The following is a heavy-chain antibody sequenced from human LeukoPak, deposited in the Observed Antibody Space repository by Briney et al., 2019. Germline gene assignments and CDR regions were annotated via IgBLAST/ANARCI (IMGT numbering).Heavy chain of an antibody. Sequence: ASVKVSCKASGYTFSNYGITWVRQAPGQGLEWMGWVSADDGSTNYAQKIQGRVTMTTDTSTSTAYMELRSLRYDDTAIYYCARDDVVVPAAPDYWGQGTLVTASS. V-gene: IGHV1-18*01. CDR1: GYTFSNYG. J-gene: IGHJ4*02. D-gene: IGHD2-2*01. CDR3: ARDDVVVPAAPDY. CDR2: VSADDGST.